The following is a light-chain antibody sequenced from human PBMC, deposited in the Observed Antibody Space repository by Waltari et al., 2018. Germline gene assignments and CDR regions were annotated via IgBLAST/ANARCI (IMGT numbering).Light chain of an antibody. CDR3: ALYMGSGIWV. CDR1: SGSLSTTSY. J-gene: IGLJ3*02. CDR2: QAH. Sequence: QTVVTQEPSLSVSPGGTVPLTCALSSGSLSTTSYATWYQQTPGQAPRTLVYQAHARVSGVPERVSGSSLGNTAALTITGAQADDESDYYCALYMGSGIWVFGGGTRLTVL. V-gene: IGLV8-61*01.